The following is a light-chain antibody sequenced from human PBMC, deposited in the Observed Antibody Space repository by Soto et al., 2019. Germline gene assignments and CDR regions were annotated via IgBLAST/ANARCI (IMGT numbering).Light chain of an antibody. CDR1: QSISGW. Sequence: IQMTQSPSTLSASVGDGVTITCRASQSISGWLAWYQQKPGKAPKLLIFDASTLESGVPSRFSGSGFGTVFILTINGLQPDDFATYYCQQYNSYPYTFAQGTKVEIK. CDR2: DAS. J-gene: IGKJ2*01. CDR3: QQYNSYPYT. V-gene: IGKV1-5*01.